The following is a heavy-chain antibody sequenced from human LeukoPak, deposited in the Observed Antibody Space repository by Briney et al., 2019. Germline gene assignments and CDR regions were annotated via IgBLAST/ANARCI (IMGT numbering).Heavy chain of an antibody. CDR3: ARAGGVSFVARWFDP. Sequence: ASVTVSCKGSGYTFSNYGISWVRQAPGQGLEWLGWVSAYNGNTNYAQKLQGRVTMTTDTSTGIAYMELKSLRSDDTAVYYCARAGGVSFVARWFDPWGQGSLVTVSS. CDR2: VSAYNGNT. CDR1: GYTFSNYG. D-gene: IGHD3-16*01. J-gene: IGHJ5*02. V-gene: IGHV1-18*01.